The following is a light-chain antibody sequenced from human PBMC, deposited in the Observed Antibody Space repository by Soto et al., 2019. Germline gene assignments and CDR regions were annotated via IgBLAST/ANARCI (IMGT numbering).Light chain of an antibody. J-gene: IGKJ1*01. CDR1: QTISTF. CDR3: QQSYSSPPWT. V-gene: IGKV1-39*01. CDR2: RAS. Sequence: DIQMTQSPSSLSASVGDRVTISCRASQTISTFLNWYQQKPGTAPRLLIYRASSVNSGVPPRFSGSGSGRDFTLTISSLRPEDIATYFCQQSYSSPPWTFGQGTTVEV.